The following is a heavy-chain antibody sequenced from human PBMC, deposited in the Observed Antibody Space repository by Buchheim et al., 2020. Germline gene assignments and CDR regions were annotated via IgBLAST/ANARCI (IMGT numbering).Heavy chain of an antibody. J-gene: IGHJ4*02. Sequence: EVQLLESGGGLVQPGGSLRLSCAASGFTFSSYAMSWVRQAPGKGLEWVSAISGSGGSTYYADSVKGRFTISRDNSKNTLYLQMNSLRAEDTAVYYCAKGEYSSSWYYRGSYHYFDYWGQGTL. D-gene: IGHD6-13*01. CDR1: GFTFSSYA. V-gene: IGHV3-23*01. CDR2: ISGSGGST. CDR3: AKGEYSSSWYYRGSYHYFDY.